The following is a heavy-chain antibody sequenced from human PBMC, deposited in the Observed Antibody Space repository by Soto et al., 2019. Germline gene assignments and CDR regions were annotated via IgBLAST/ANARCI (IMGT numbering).Heavy chain of an antibody. Sequence: PGGSLRLSCAASGFTFSTYWMHWVRQAPGKGLEWVSRINSEGSGTTYADSVRGRFTISRDNAKNSVYLQINSLRAEDTAVYFCARDCSGGSCYPGMDVWGQGTTVTVSS. D-gene: IGHD2-15*01. V-gene: IGHV3-74*01. CDR1: GFTFSTYW. CDR2: INSEGSGT. CDR3: ARDCSGGSCYPGMDV. J-gene: IGHJ6*02.